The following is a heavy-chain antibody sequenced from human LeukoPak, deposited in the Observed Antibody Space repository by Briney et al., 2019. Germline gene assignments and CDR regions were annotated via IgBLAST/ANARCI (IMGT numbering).Heavy chain of an antibody. CDR2: IYSGGST. Sequence: SGGSLRLSCAASGFTVSSNYMSWVRQAPGKGLEWVSVIYSGGSTYYADSVKGRFTISRDNSKNTLYLQMNSLRAEDTAVYYCARGARKWELFAWGQGTLVTVSS. CDR3: ARGARKWELFA. CDR1: GFTVSSNY. J-gene: IGHJ5*02. D-gene: IGHD1-26*01. V-gene: IGHV3-66*01.